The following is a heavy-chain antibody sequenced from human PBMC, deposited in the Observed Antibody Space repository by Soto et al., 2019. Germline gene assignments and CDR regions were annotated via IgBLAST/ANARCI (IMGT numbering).Heavy chain of an antibody. CDR2: IYWDDDK. CDR3: AQLYSNWNYYSYGMDV. V-gene: IGHV2-5*02. D-gene: IGHD4-4*01. Sequence: QITLKESGPTLVKPTQTLTLTCTFSGFSLSTSGVGVGWIRQPPGKALEWLALIYWDDDKRYSPSLKSRLTITKDTSKNQVALTMTNMDPVDTATYYCAQLYSNWNYYSYGMDVWGQGTTVTVSS. J-gene: IGHJ6*02. CDR1: GFSLSTSGVG.